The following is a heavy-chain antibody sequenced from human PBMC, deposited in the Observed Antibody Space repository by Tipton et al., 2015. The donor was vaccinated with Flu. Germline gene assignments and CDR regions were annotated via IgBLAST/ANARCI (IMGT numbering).Heavy chain of an antibody. Sequence: TLSLTCTVSGCSISSSSYYWGWFRQPPGKGLEWIGSIYYSGGTYYNPSLKSRVTLSVDTSKNQFSLKLSSVTAADTAVYYCARESTTYSSGWYRVADAFDIWGQGTMVTVSS. V-gene: IGHV4-39*07. D-gene: IGHD6-19*01. CDR1: GCSISSSSYY. CDR3: ARESTTYSSGWYRVADAFDI. CDR2: IYYSGGT. J-gene: IGHJ3*02.